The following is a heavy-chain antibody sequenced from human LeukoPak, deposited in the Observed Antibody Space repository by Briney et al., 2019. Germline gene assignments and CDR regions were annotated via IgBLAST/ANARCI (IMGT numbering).Heavy chain of an antibody. J-gene: IGHJ4*02. CDR3: ARGQRITIFGVVYFDY. V-gene: IGHV1-2*06. Sequence: GASVKISCKTSGYAFTGYYIHWVRQPPGQGLEWMGRINPNNGGTNHAQKFHGRVTMTRDTSISTAYMELSRLRADDTAMYYCARGQRITIFGVVYFDYWGQGTLVTVSS. CDR1: GYAFTGYY. CDR2: INPNNGGT. D-gene: IGHD3-3*01.